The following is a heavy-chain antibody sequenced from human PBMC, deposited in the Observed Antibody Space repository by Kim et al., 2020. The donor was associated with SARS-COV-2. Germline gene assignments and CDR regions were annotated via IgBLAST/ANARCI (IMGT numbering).Heavy chain of an antibody. CDR2: IYYSGST. CDR3: ARIPGDY. Sequence: SETLSLTCTVSGGSISSSSYYWGWIRQPPGKGLEWIGSIYYSGSTYYNPSLKSRVTISVDTSKNQFSLKLSSVTAADTAVYYCARIPGDYWGQGTLVTVSS. CDR1: GGSISSSSYY. D-gene: IGHD2-21*01. V-gene: IGHV4-39*01. J-gene: IGHJ4*02.